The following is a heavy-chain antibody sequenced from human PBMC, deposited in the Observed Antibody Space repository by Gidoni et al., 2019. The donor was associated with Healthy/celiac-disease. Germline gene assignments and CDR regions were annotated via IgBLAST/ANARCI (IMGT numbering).Heavy chain of an antibody. J-gene: IGHJ6*02. CDR2: ISYDGSNT. V-gene: IGHV3-30*18. CDR3: AKDTVDRGMDV. CDR1: GCTFSSYG. D-gene: IGHD4-17*01. Sequence: QGQLVESGGGVVQPGRSLRVSCADSGCTFSSYGMHWVRQAPGKGLEGVAVISYDGSNTYYADSVKGRFTISRDNSKNTLYLQMNSLRAEDTAVYYCAKDTVDRGMDVWGQGTTVTVSS.